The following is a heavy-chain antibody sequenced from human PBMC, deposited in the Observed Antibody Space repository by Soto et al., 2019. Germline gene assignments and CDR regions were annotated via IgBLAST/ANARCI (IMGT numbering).Heavy chain of an antibody. Sequence: SETLSLTSAVSGDSIETDTWWSCLRQLPGTALEWIGEIKHTGDANANPALRSRVSMSVDRTKNQFFLNLRFLSAAETAVYFCARGGRLHWFECWGQGTLVTVSS. CDR2: IKHTGDA. J-gene: IGHJ5*01. V-gene: IGHV4-4*02. CDR1: GDSIETDTW. D-gene: IGHD3-16*01. CDR3: ARGGRLHWFEC.